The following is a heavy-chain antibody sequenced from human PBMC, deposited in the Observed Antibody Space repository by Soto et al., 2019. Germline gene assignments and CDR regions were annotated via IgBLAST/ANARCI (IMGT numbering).Heavy chain of an antibody. J-gene: IGHJ4*02. Sequence: EVQLLESGGGLVQPGGYLRASCAASGFTFSSYGMSWVRQAPGKGLEWVSAISGGGDITYYADSVKGRFTISRDNSKNTLYLQMNSLRAEDTAVYYCAVQYSVTTKSYFDYWGQGTLVTVSS. CDR1: GFTFSSYG. V-gene: IGHV3-23*01. CDR3: AVQYSVTTKSYFDY. CDR2: ISGGGDIT. D-gene: IGHD4-17*01.